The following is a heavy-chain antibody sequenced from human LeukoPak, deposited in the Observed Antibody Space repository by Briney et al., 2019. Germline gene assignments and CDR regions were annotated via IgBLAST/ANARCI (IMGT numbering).Heavy chain of an antibody. CDR3: AKDQYYYDSSGGFDY. CDR2: ISWNSGSI. CDR1: GFTFDDYA. J-gene: IGHJ4*02. V-gene: IGHV3-9*01. Sequence: SLRLSCAASGFTFDDYAMHWVRQAPGKGLEGVSGISWNSGSIGYADAVKGRFTISRHNAKNSLYLQMNSLRAEDTALYYCAKDQYYYDSSGGFDYWGQGTLVTVSS. D-gene: IGHD3-22*01.